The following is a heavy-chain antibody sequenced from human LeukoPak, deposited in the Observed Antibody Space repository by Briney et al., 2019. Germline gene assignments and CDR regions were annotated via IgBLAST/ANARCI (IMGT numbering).Heavy chain of an antibody. V-gene: IGHV3-30*04. J-gene: IGHJ4*02. CDR3: ARGGGPFDY. Sequence: GGSLRLSCAASGLTFSSYAMHWVRQAPGKGLEWVAVISYDGSNKYYADSVKGRFTISRDNSKNTLYLQMNSLRAEDTAVYYCARGGGPFDYWGQGTLVTVSS. CDR2: ISYDGSNK. CDR1: GLTFSSYA.